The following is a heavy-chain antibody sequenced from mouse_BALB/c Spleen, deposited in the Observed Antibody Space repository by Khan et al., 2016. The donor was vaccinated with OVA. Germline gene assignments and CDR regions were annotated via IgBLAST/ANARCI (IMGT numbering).Heavy chain of an antibody. Sequence: QIQLVQSGAELARPGASVKMSCKASGYTFTTYTMHWVKQRPGQGLEWIGYINPSNGYTNYNQKFKDKSTLTADKSSSTAYMQPSSLTSDYSAVYYCAREGAYYRSDGWFSYWGQGTLVTVSA. CDR3: AREGAYYRSDGWFSY. CDR1: GYTFTTYT. V-gene: IGHV1-4*01. D-gene: IGHD2-14*01. CDR2: INPSNGYT. J-gene: IGHJ3*01.